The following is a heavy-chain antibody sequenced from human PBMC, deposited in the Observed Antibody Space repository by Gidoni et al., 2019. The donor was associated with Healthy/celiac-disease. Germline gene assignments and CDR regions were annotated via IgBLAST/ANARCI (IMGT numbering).Heavy chain of an antibody. CDR1: GFPFSRYG. J-gene: IGHJ4*02. CDR2: IWYDGSNK. Sequence: QVQLVESGGGVVQPGRSLRLSCAASGFPFSRYGMLWDRQAPGKGLEWVAVIWYDGSNKYYADSVKGRFTISRDNSKNTLYLQMNSLRAEDTAVYYCARDFYYDSSGYYQGYFDYWGQGTLVTVSS. V-gene: IGHV3-33*01. D-gene: IGHD3-22*01. CDR3: ARDFYYDSSGYYQGYFDY.